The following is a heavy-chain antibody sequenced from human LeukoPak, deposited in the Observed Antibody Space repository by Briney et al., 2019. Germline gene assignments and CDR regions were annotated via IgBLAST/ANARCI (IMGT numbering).Heavy chain of an antibody. CDR1: GFTFSSYS. D-gene: IGHD2-8*01. J-gene: IGHJ4*02. Sequence: TGGSLRLSCAASGFTFSSYSLNWVRQAPGKGLEWVSSISSSSSYIYYADSVKGRFTISRDNAKNSLYLQMNSLRAEDTAVYYCAKEMVYAPWVIDYWGQGTLVTVSS. V-gene: IGHV3-21*01. CDR2: ISSSSSYI. CDR3: AKEMVYAPWVIDY.